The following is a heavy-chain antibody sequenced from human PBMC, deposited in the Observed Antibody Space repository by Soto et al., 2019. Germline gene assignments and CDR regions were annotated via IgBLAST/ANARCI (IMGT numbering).Heavy chain of an antibody. CDR1: GGTFSSYA. CDR2: IIPVFGTA. V-gene: IGHV1-69*12. CDR3: ACSVWAAAGTGAFDI. Sequence: QVQLVQSGAEVKKPGSSVKVSCKASGGTFSSYAISWVRQAPGQGLEWMGGIIPVFGTANYAQTFKGRVTIPADESTSTAYMELSSPRSDDTAVYYCACSVWAAAGTGAFDIWGQGTMVTVSS. J-gene: IGHJ3*02. D-gene: IGHD6-13*01.